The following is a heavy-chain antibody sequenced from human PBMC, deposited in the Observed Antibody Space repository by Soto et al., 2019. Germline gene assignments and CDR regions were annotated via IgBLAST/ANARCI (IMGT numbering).Heavy chain of an antibody. V-gene: IGHV3-30-3*01. CDR2: ISYDGTNK. CDR1: GFTFSSYA. Sequence: QVQLVESGGGVVQPGRSLRLSCAASGFTFSSYAMHWVRQAPGKGLEWVAVISYDGTNKYYADSVKGRFTISRDNSKNTLYLQMNSLRAEDTAVYYCARDQYQLLYSVGGAMDYWGQGTLVTVSS. D-gene: IGHD2-2*02. CDR3: ARDQYQLLYSVGGAMDY. J-gene: IGHJ4*02.